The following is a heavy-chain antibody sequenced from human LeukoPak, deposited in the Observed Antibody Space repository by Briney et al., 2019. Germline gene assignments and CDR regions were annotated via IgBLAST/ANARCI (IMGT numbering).Heavy chain of an antibody. D-gene: IGHD2-15*01. CDR3: ARDGCSGGSCYYAKYYYYYYMDV. V-gene: IGHV1-2*02. J-gene: IGHJ6*03. Sequence: GASVKVSCKASGYTFTGYYMHWVRQAPGQGLEWMGGIDPNSGGTNYAQKFQGRVTMTRDTSISTAYMELSRLRSDDTAVYYCARDGCSGGSCYYAKYYYYYYMDVWGKGTTVTVSS. CDR2: IDPNSGGT. CDR1: GYTFTGYY.